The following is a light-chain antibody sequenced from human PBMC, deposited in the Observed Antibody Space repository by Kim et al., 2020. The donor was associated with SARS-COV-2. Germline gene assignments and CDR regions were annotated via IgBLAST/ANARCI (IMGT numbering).Light chain of an antibody. CDR1: KLGEKY. Sequence: VSPGQTASITCSGDKLGEKYACWYQQKPGQSPVLVLYEDSKRPSGIPERFSGSNSGNTATLTISGTQAMDEADYYCQTWDSITVVFGGGTQLTVL. CDR2: EDS. CDR3: QTWDSITVV. V-gene: IGLV3-1*01. J-gene: IGLJ2*01.